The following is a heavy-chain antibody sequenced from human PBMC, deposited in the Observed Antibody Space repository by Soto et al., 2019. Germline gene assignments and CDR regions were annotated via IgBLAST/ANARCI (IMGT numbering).Heavy chain of an antibody. V-gene: IGHV3-74*01. CDR1: GFTFSGPW. CDR3: PRGSRGNYHLDV. Sequence: EVQLVESGGGLLQPGGSLRLSCAVSGFTFSGPWMHWVRHAPGKGLVWVSRIHPDGSNTDYADSVKGRFTISRDNAKNTLYLQMNSLRTEETAVYYCPRGSRGNYHLDVWGKGTTVTVSS. CDR2: IHPDGSNT. J-gene: IGHJ6*04. D-gene: IGHD1-1*01.